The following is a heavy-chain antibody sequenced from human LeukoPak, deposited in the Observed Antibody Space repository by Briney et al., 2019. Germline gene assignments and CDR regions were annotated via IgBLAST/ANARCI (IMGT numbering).Heavy chain of an antibody. CDR1: GGSINGYY. J-gene: IGHJ4*02. V-gene: IGHV4-4*07. CDR3: ARGGYVEMATIFDY. Sequence: SETLSLTCTVSGGSINGYYWSWIRQPAGKGLEWIGRIYTSGTTNYNPSLKSRVTMSVDTSKNQFSLKLSSVTAADTAVYYCARGGYVEMATIFDYWGQGTVVTVSS. CDR2: IYTSGTT. D-gene: IGHD5-24*01.